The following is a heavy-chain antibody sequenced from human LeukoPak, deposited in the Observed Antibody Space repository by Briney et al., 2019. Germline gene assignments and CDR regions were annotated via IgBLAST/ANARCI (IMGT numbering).Heavy chain of an antibody. CDR2: IYTGGST. V-gene: IGHV4-4*07. J-gene: IGHJ4*02. Sequence: SETLSLTCTVSGGSISSYYWSWIRQPAGKGLEWIGRIYTGGSTNYNPSLKGRVTMSVDTSKNQFSLKLSSVTAADTAVYYCARAGYCSGGSCSFFNDGWGQGTLVTVSS. D-gene: IGHD2-15*01. CDR1: GGSISSYY. CDR3: ARAGYCSGGSCSFFNDG.